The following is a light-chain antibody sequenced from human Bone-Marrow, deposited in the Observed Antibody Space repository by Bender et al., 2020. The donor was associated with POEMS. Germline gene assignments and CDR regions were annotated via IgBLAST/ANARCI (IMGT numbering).Light chain of an antibody. V-gene: IGLV1-40*01. CDR3: QSYDNSLGGWV. CDR2: DNN. J-gene: IGLJ3*02. CDR1: SSNIGAGYD. Sequence: QSVLTQPPSVSGAPGQRVTISCTGSSSNIGAGYDVHWYQQLPGTAPKLLIFDNNNRPSGVPDRFSGSKSGTSASLAITGLQAEDEADYYCQSYDNSLGGWVFGGGTKLTVL.